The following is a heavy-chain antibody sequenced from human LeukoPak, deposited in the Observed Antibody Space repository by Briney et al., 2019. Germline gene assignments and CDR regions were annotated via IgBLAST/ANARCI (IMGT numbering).Heavy chain of an antibody. Sequence: SETLSLTCTVSGGSSSSGDYYWSWIRQHPGKGLEWIGYIYYSGSTYYNPSLKSRVTISVDTSKNQFSPKLSSVTAADTAVYYCARSYDSSGYYPHYWGQGTLVTVSS. V-gene: IGHV4-31*03. J-gene: IGHJ4*02. CDR1: GGSSSSGDYY. CDR2: IYYSGST. D-gene: IGHD3-22*01. CDR3: ARSYDSSGYYPHY.